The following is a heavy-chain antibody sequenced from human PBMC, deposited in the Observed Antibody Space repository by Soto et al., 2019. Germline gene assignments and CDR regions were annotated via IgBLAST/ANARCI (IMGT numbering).Heavy chain of an antibody. V-gene: IGHV1-2*04. D-gene: IGHD2-8*01. J-gene: IGHJ6*02. CDR2: INPKSGGT. CDR3: ARGDSTDCSNGVCSFFYNHDMDV. Sequence: ASVKVSCKASGYSFTDYHIHWVRQAPGQGLEWLGRINPKSGGTSTAQKFQGWVTTTTDTSISTASMELTRLTSDDTAIYYCARGDSTDCSNGVCSFFYNHDMDVWGQGTTVTVSS. CDR1: GYSFTDYH.